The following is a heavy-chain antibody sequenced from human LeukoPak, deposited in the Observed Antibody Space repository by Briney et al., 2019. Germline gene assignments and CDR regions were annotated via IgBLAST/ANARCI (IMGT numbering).Heavy chain of an antibody. Sequence: QVQLQESGPGLVKPSETLSLTCTVSGGSISSYYWSWIRQPPAKVLEWIGYIYYSGSTNYNPSLKSRVTISVDTSKNQFSLKLSSVTAADTAVYYCARGEGYSYGSYFDYWGQGTLVIVSS. V-gene: IGHV4-59*01. D-gene: IGHD5-18*01. J-gene: IGHJ4*02. CDR2: IYYSGST. CDR3: ARGEGYSYGSYFDY. CDR1: GGSISSYY.